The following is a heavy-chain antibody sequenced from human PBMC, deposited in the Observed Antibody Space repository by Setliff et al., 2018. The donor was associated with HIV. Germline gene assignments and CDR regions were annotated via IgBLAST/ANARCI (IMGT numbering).Heavy chain of an antibody. CDR1: GGSIKSYS. D-gene: IGHD3-10*01. CDR3: ARERVVRGVVDPGTSQIFDN. J-gene: IGHJ4*02. V-gene: IGHV4-4*07. CDR2: VCTSGDT. Sequence: SETLSLTSTVSGGSIKSYSCSWIRQPAGKGLAPIGRVCTSGDTNYNPSLQSRVAMSVDTSKNQFSLNLNSVTAADTALYYCARERVVRGVVDPGTSQIFDNWGQGILVTVSS.